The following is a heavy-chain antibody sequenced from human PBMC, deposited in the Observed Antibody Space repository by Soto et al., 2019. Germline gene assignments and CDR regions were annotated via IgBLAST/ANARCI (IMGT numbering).Heavy chain of an antibody. D-gene: IGHD3-10*01. J-gene: IGHJ6*02. Sequence: GALRLSCAAPVFTFSSYGMHWVRQAPGKGLEWVAVIWYDGSNKYYADSVKGRFTISRDNSKNTLYLQMNSLRAEDTAVYYCARDRGLNGMGVWGQGTTVTVSS. CDR1: VFTFSSYG. V-gene: IGHV3-33*01. CDR3: ARDRGLNGMGV. CDR2: IWYDGSNK.